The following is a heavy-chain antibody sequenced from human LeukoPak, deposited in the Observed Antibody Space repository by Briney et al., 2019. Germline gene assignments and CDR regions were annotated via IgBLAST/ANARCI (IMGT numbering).Heavy chain of an antibody. D-gene: IGHD3-10*01. CDR1: GGSISSYY. V-gene: IGHV4-59*01. CDR3: ASEGPGGGGLDY. Sequence: SETLSLTCTVSGGSISSYYWSWIRQPPGKGLEWIGYIYYSGSTNYNPSLKSRVTISVDTSKNQFSLKLSSVTAADTAVYYCASEGPGGGGLDYWGQGTLVTVSS. J-gene: IGHJ4*02. CDR2: IYYSGST.